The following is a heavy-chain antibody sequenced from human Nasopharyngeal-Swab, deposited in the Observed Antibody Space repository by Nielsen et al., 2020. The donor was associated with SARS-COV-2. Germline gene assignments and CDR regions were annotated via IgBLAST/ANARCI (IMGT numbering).Heavy chain of an antibody. J-gene: IGHJ4*02. V-gene: IGHV1-69*10. CDR2: IIPILGIA. CDR3: ARCRDGYNYFDY. CDR1: GGTFSSYA. Sequence: SVKVSCKASGGTFSSYAISWVRQAPGQGLEWMGGIIPILGIANYAQKFQGRVTITADKSTSTAYMELGSLRSEDTAVYYCARCRDGYNYFDYWGQGTLVTVSS. D-gene: IGHD5-24*01.